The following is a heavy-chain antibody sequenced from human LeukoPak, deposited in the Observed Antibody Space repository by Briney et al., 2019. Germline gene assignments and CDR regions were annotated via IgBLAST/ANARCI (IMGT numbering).Heavy chain of an antibody. V-gene: IGHV4-4*07. CDR3: ARARIYYGSGSYDYYYYMDV. Sequence: SETLSLTCTVSGGSISSYYWSWIRQPAGKGLEWIGRIYTSGSTNYNPSLKSRVTISVDTSKNQFSLKLSSVTAADTAVYYCARARIYYGSGSYDYYYYMDVWGKGTTVTISS. D-gene: IGHD3-10*01. CDR2: IYTSGST. CDR1: GGSISSYY. J-gene: IGHJ6*03.